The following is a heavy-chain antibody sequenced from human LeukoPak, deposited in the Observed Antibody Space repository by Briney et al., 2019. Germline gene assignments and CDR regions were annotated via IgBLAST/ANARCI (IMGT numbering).Heavy chain of an antibody. CDR1: GFTFSTYW. Sequence: QPGGSLRLSCAASGFTFSTYWMHWVRQAPGRGLEWVSSISIGGDTTYSDSVKGRFTISRDNSKNTLYLQLDSLRAEDTAIYYCAKEIRPNDCWGQGTLVTVSS. CDR3: AKEIRPNDC. J-gene: IGHJ4*02. D-gene: IGHD4-17*01. CDR2: ISIGGDTT. V-gene: IGHV3-23*01.